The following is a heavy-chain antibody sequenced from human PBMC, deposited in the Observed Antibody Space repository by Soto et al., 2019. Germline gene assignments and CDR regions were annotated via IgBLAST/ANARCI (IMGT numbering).Heavy chain of an antibody. V-gene: IGHV4-34*01. CDR3: ARLYCSSTSCYRGGEAFEI. CDR1: GGSFSGYY. Sequence: QVQLQQWGAGLLKPSETLSLTCAVYGGSFSGYYWSWIRQPPGEGLEWIGEINQSGSTNYNPSLKSRVTVSVDTSNNQFSLNLSSVTAADTAVYYCARLYCSSTSCYRGGEAFEIWGQGTMVTVS. J-gene: IGHJ3*02. D-gene: IGHD2-2*01. CDR2: INQSGST.